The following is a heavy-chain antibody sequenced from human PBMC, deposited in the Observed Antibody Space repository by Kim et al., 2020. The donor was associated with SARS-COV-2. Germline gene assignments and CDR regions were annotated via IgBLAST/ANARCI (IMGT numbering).Heavy chain of an antibody. CDR3: ARENTLDLLWFGESNRYFDY. D-gene: IGHD3-10*01. Sequence: GGSLRLSCAASGFTFSSYGMHWVRQAPGKGLEWVAVIWYDGSNKYYADSVKGRFTISRDNSKNTLYLQMNSLRAEDTAVYYCARENTLDLLWFGESNRYFDYWGQGTLVTVSS. V-gene: IGHV3-33*01. CDR1: GFTFSSYG. CDR2: IWYDGSNK. J-gene: IGHJ4*02.